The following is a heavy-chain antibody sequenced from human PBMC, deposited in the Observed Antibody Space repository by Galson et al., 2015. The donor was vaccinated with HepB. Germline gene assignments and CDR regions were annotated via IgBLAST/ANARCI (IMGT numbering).Heavy chain of an antibody. J-gene: IGHJ6*02. CDR2: ISYDGSNK. V-gene: IGHV3-30*03. CDR3: AREGSSGSGTYYPPYYYGLDV. Sequence: SLRLSCAASGFTFNSYGMHWVRQAPGKGLEWVAIISYDGSNKYYGDLMKGRFTISRDNSKHTLYLQMNSLRGDDTAVYYCAREGSSGSGTYYPPYYYGLDVWGQGTTVTVSS. D-gene: IGHD3-10*01. CDR1: GFTFNSYG.